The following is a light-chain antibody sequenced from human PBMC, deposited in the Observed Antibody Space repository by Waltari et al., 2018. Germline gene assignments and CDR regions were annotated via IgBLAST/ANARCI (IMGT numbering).Light chain of an antibody. J-gene: IGKJ1*01. CDR2: DAS. Sequence: EIVFTQSPGTLSLSPGERATLSCRASQSVGRYLAWYQQKPGQAPRLLIYDASTRATGIPDRFSCSGSGTGFNLTISRLESEDFAVYYCQKYVNLPATFGQGTKVEIK. CDR1: QSVGRY. CDR3: QKYVNLPAT. V-gene: IGKV3-20*01.